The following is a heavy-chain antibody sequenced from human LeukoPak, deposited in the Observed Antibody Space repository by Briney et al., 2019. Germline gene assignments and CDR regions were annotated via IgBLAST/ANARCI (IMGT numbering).Heavy chain of an antibody. Sequence: GASVEVSCKASGYTFTGYYMHWVRRAPGQGLEWMGVINPGGGRPSYALRFQGRVTLTSDTSTSTVYMDLRSLRFEDTAVYYCAWVGNYFSAMDIWGLGTAVTVSS. V-gene: IGHV1-46*03. J-gene: IGHJ6*02. CDR3: AWVGNYFSAMDI. CDR1: GYTFTGYY. CDR2: INPGGGRP.